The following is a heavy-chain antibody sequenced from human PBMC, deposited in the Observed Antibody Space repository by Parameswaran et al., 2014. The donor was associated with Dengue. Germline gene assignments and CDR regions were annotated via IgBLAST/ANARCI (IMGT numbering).Heavy chain of an antibody. CDR2: IERDDKK. J-gene: IGHJ4*02. Sequence: RWIRQPPGKALEWLARIERDDKKYYSTSLKTRLTISKDTSKNQVVLTMTNMDPVDTATYYCARTDYYYGAGSPYYFDYWGQGTLVTVSS. CDR3: ARTDYYYGAGSPYYFDY. V-gene: IGHV2-70*11. D-gene: IGHD3-10*01.